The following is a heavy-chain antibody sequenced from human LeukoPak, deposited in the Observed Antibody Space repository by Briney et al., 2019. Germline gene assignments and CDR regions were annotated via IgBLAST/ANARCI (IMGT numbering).Heavy chain of an antibody. D-gene: IGHD6-6*01. Sequence: PSQTLSLTCTVSGGSISSGSYYWSWIRQPAGKGLEWIGRIDTSGSTNYNPSLKSRVTMSADTSKNQFSLKLSSVTAADTAVYYCARDGSSSPSHDYWGQGTLVTVSS. CDR1: GGSISSGSYY. CDR2: IDTSGST. V-gene: IGHV4-61*02. J-gene: IGHJ4*02. CDR3: ARDGSSSPSHDY.